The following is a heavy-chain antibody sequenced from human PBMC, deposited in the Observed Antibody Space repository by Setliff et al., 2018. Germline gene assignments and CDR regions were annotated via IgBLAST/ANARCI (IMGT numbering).Heavy chain of an antibody. CDR1: GGSISNSDYY. CDR3: ARTGTYRYFDS. J-gene: IGHJ4*02. D-gene: IGHD1-1*01. V-gene: IGHV4-39*01. CDR2: VYYSGDT. Sequence: PSETLSLTCSVSGGSISNSDYYWDWIRQPPGKGLEWIGRVYYSGDTYYIPSLLSRVTISVDTSKNQFSLQLTSVTAADTAVYYCARTGTYRYFDSWGQGTRVTVSS.